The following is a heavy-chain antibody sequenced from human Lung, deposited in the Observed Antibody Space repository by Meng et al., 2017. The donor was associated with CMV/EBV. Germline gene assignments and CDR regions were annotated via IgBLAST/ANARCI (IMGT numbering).Heavy chain of an antibody. J-gene: IGHJ4*02. CDR2: INPNSGGT. Sequence: ASVKVSCKASGYTFTGYYMHWVRQAPGQGLEWMGWINPNSGGTNYAQKFQGRVTMTRDTSISTAYMELSRLRSDDTAVYYCARAEVDCSGGSCYLNWGQGTXVTVYS. D-gene: IGHD2-15*01. V-gene: IGHV1-2*02. CDR3: ARAEVDCSGGSCYLN. CDR1: GYTFTGYY.